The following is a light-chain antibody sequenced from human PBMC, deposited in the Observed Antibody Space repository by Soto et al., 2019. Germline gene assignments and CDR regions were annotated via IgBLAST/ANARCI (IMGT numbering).Light chain of an antibody. Sequence: DIHMTQAPSTLSASLGDIVSITCRASQSISSWLAWYQQKPGKAPKLLIYDASSLESGVPSRFSGSGSGTEFTLTISSLQPDDFATYYCQQYNSYWMFGQGTKVDIK. CDR1: QSISSW. J-gene: IGKJ1*01. CDR3: QQYNSYWM. V-gene: IGKV1-5*01. CDR2: DAS.